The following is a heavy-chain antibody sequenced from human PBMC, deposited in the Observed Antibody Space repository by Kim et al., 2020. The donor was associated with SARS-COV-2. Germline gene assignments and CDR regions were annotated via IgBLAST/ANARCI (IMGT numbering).Heavy chain of an antibody. CDR2: ISSSGSTI. J-gene: IGHJ4*02. Sequence: GGSLRLSCAASGFTFSDYYMSWIRQAPGKGLEWVSYISSSGSTIYYADSVKGRFTISRDNAKNSLYLQMNSLRAEDTAVYYCATTYYDILTGYYQTYYFDYWGQGTLVTVSS. CDR3: ATTYYDILTGYYQTYYFDY. V-gene: IGHV3-11*01. D-gene: IGHD3-9*01. CDR1: GFTFSDYY.